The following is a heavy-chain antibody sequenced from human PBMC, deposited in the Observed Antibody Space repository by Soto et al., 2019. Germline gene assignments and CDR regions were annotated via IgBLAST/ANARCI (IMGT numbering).Heavy chain of an antibody. CDR2: ISGGGGTT. CDR3: AKAKGYSNSHYFDN. Sequence: GGSLRRSCAASGFTFSIYAMTWVRQTPGKGLEWVSHISGGGGTTNYADSVKGRFTISRDNSKNTLYLQLNSLRADDTAVLYSAKAKGYSNSHYFDNWGQGILVTVSS. V-gene: IGHV3-23*01. D-gene: IGHD6-6*01. CDR1: GFTFSIYA. J-gene: IGHJ4*02.